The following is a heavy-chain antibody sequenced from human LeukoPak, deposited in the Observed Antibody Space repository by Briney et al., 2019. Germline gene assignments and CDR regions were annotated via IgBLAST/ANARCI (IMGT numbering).Heavy chain of an antibody. CDR2: IYWNDDK. CDR1: GFSLSTSGVG. D-gene: IGHD3-3*01. Sequence: SGPTLVKPTQTLTLTCTFSGFSLSTSGVGVGWIRQPPGKALEWLALIYWNDDKRYSPSLKSRLTITKDTSKNQVVLTMTNMDPVDTATCYCAHTGTDFWSGYTNWFDPWGQGTLVTVSS. V-gene: IGHV2-5*01. J-gene: IGHJ5*02. CDR3: AHTGTDFWSGYTNWFDP.